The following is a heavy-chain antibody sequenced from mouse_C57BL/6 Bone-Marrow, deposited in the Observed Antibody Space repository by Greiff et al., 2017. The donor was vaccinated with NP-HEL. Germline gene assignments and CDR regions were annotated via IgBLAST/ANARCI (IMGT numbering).Heavy chain of an antibody. CDR1: GYAFTNYL. V-gene: IGHV1-54*01. CDR2: INPGSGGT. Sequence: QVQLQQSGAELVRPGTSVKVSCKASGYAFTNYLIEWVKQRPGQGLEWIGVINPGSGGTNYNEKFKGKATLTADKSSSTAYMQLSSLTSEDSAVYFCARRDTTVGSGAYYAMDYWGQGTSVTVSS. D-gene: IGHD1-1*01. CDR3: ARRDTTVGSGAYYAMDY. J-gene: IGHJ4*01.